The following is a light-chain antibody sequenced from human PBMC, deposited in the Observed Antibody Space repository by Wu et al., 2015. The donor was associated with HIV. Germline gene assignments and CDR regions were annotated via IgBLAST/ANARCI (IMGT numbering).Light chain of an antibody. V-gene: IGKV1-5*03. CDR3: QQYRA. Sequence: DVQLTQSPSTLSASVGDRVTITCRAGQKISTWVAWYQHKPGKAPKLLIFKASILESGVPSRFSGSESGTEFTLTISSLQPDDFATYYCQQYRAFGQGTKVEIK. J-gene: IGKJ1*01. CDR2: KAS. CDR1: QKISTW.